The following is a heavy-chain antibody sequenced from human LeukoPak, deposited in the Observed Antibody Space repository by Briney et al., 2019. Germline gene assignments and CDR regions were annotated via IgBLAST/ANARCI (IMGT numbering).Heavy chain of an antibody. J-gene: IGHJ4*02. CDR2: IFPSGGEI. CDR1: GFTFSTFA. D-gene: IGHD2-8*02. V-gene: IGHV3-23*01. Sequence: GGSLRLSCAASGFTFSTFAMIWVRQPPGKGLEWVSSIFPSGGEIHYADSVRGRFTISRDNSKSTLSLQMNSLRAEDTAIYYCATYRQVLLPFDSWGQGTLVTVSS. CDR3: ATYRQVLLPFDS.